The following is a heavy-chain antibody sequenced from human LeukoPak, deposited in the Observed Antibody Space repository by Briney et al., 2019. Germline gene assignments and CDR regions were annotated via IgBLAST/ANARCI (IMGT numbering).Heavy chain of an antibody. J-gene: IGHJ5*02. CDR3: AKARSDIVVVPAPFDP. Sequence: PGGPLRLSCAASGFTFSSYAMSWVRQAPGKGLEWGSAINGSGGSTYYADSVKGRFTISRDNSKNTLYLQMNSLRAEDTAVYYCAKARSDIVVVPAPFDPWGQGTLVTVSS. CDR2: INGSGGST. D-gene: IGHD2-2*01. CDR1: GFTFSSYA. V-gene: IGHV3-23*01.